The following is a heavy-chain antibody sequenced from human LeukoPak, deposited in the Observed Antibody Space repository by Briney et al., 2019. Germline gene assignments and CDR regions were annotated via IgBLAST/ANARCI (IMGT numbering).Heavy chain of an antibody. Sequence: GGSLRLSCAASGFTFSNYGMHWVRQAPGKGLEWVAFIQYDGSNKYYADSVKGRFTISRDNSKNTLYLQMNSLRAEDTAVYYCAKDLDIVATIPGDYWGQGTLVTVSS. V-gene: IGHV3-30*02. J-gene: IGHJ4*02. CDR3: AKDLDIVATIPGDY. CDR2: IQYDGSNK. CDR1: GFTFSNYG. D-gene: IGHD5-12*01.